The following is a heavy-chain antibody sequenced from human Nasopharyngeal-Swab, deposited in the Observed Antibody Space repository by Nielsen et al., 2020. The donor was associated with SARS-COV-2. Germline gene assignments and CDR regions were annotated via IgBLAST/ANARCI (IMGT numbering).Heavy chain of an antibody. J-gene: IGHJ4*02. CDR1: GDTFTSYY. CDR3: ARDRDSSGWFDY. V-gene: IGHV1-46*01. Sequence: AAAKDSCKAAGDTFTSYYIHWLRQAPRQGLEGMGIINPSGGSTSYAQKFQSRVTITRDTSPSKVYMELSSLRSEDTAVYYCARDRDSSGWFDYWGQGTLVTVSS. D-gene: IGHD6-19*01. CDR2: INPSGGST.